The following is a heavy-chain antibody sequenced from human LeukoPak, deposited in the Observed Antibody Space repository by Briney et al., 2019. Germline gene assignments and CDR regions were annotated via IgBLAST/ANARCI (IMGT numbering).Heavy chain of an antibody. D-gene: IGHD6-6*01. CDR2: ISAYNGNT. CDR1: GYTFTSYG. CDR3: AREQLVGTYYFDY. Sequence: ASVKVSCKASGYTFTSYGISWVRQAPGQGLEWMGWISAYNGNTNYAQKLQGRVTMTRDTSTSTVYMELSSLRSDDTAVYYCAREQLVGTYYFDYWGQGTLVTVSS. V-gene: IGHV1-18*01. J-gene: IGHJ4*02.